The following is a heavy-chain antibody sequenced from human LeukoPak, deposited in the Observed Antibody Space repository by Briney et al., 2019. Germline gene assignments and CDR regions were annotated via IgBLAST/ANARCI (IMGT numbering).Heavy chain of an antibody. CDR1: GYSFTSYW. CDR2: IYPGDSDT. V-gene: IGHV5-51*01. CDR3: ARLSEDFWSGYSFFDY. J-gene: IGHJ4*02. Sequence: GESLKISCKGSGYSFTSYWIGRVRQMPGKGLEWMGIIYPGDSDTRYSPSFQGQVTISADKSVSTAYLQWSSLKASDTAMYYCARLSEDFWSGYSFFDYWGQGTLVTVSS. D-gene: IGHD3-3*01.